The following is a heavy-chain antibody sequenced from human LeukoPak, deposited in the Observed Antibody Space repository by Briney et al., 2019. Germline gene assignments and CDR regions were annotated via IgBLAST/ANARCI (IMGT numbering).Heavy chain of an antibody. J-gene: IGHJ4*02. CDR3: ATGVTIFGVVITGYYFDY. CDR1: EYTLTELS. CDR2: FDPEDGET. D-gene: IGHD3-3*01. Sequence: ASVKVSCKVSEYTLTELSMHWVRQAPGKGLEWMGGFDPEDGETIYARKFQGRVTMTEDTSTDTAYMELSSLRSEDTAVYYCATGVTIFGVVITGYYFDYWGQGTQVTVSS. V-gene: IGHV1-24*01.